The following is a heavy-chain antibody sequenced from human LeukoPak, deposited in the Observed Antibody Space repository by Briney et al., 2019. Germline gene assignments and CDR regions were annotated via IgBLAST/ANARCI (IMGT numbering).Heavy chain of an antibody. CDR3: ARDPGWWGYFDY. J-gene: IGHJ4*02. V-gene: IGHV4-34*01. CDR2: INHSGST. D-gene: IGHD2-8*02. CDR1: GGSFSGYY. Sequence: PSETLSLTCAVYGGSFSGYYWSWIRQPPGKGLEWIGEINHSGSTNYNPSLKSRVTISVDTSKNQFSLKLSSVTAADTAVYYCARDPGWWGYFDYWGQGTLVTVSS.